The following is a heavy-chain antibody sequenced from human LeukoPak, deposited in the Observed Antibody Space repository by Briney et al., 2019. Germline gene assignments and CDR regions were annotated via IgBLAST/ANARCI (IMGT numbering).Heavy chain of an antibody. J-gene: IGHJ4*02. CDR2: ISYDGSDK. Sequence: GRSLRLSCASSGFTFSSHGMHWVRQAPGKGLEWVAIISYDGSDKYYADSVKGRFTISRDNSKNTLYLQMNSLRAEDTAVYYCAREKGLRYFDWLAFDYWGQGTLVTVSS. V-gene: IGHV3-30*03. CDR1: GFTFSSHG. CDR3: AREKGLRYFDWLAFDY. D-gene: IGHD3-9*01.